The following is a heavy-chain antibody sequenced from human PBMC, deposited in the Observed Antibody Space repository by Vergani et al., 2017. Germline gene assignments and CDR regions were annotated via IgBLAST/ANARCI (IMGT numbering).Heavy chain of an antibody. V-gene: IGHV3-11*01. J-gene: IGHJ6*02. Sequence: QVQLVESGGTLVKPGGSLRLSCAASGFTFRDFYMTWIRQVPGKGLEWVSHISDSGTSINYADSVKGRFTISRDNSKNSLYLQMNSLRTEDTALYYCAKAFVLRYFDWLGYGMDVWGQGTTVTVSS. CDR2: ISDSGTSI. D-gene: IGHD3-9*01. CDR3: AKAFVLRYFDWLGYGMDV. CDR1: GFTFRDFY.